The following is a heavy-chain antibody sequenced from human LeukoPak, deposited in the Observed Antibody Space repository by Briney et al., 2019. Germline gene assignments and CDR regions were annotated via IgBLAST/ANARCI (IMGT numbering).Heavy chain of an antibody. Sequence: GGSLRLSCAASGFTFSSYGMHWVRQAPGKGLEWVAFIRYDGSNKYYADSVKGRFTISRDNSKNTLYLQMNSLRADDTAVYYCAKDTTPPKAGFDPWGQGTLVTVSS. J-gene: IGHJ5*02. CDR2: IRYDGSNK. D-gene: IGHD1-14*01. V-gene: IGHV3-30*02. CDR3: AKDTTPPKAGFDP. CDR1: GFTFSSYG.